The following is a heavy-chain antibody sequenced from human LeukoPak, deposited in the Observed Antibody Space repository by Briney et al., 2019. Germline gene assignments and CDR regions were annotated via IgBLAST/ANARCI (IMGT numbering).Heavy chain of an antibody. Sequence: GGSLRISCAASGFTFSNAWMNWVRQAPGKGLEWVGRIKSKTDGGTTDYAAPVKGRFTISRDDSKNTLFLQMNSLKTEDTAMYYCATASRGYVDYWGQGTLVTVSS. J-gene: IGHJ4*02. CDR3: ATASRGYVDY. CDR1: GFTFSNAW. V-gene: IGHV3-15*07. CDR2: IKSKTDGGTT. D-gene: IGHD3-22*01.